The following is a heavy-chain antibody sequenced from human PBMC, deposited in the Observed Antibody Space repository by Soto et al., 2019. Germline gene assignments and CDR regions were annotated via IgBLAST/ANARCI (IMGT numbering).Heavy chain of an antibody. CDR2: IYYSGST. CDR3: ARVDIGYSYGYYFDY. CDR1: GGSISSYY. Sequence: SETLSLTCTVSGGSISSYYWSWIRQPPGKGLEWIGYIYYSGSTNYNPSLKSRVTISVDTSKNQFSLKLSSVTAADTAVYYCARVDIGYSYGYYFDYWGQGTLVTVSS. V-gene: IGHV4-59*01. J-gene: IGHJ4*02. D-gene: IGHD5-18*01.